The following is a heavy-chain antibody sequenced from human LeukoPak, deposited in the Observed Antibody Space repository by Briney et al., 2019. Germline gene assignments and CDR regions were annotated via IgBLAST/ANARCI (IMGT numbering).Heavy chain of an antibody. CDR3: ARIGSGRVTTTPYNSFDP. V-gene: IGHV1-18*01. Sequence: ASVKVSCKASGYTFTSYGISWGRQAPGQGLGRMGWISAYNGNTNYAQKPQGRVTMTTDTSTSTAYMELRSLRSDDTAVYYCARIGSGRVTTTPYNSFDPWGQGALVTVSS. CDR1: GYTFTSYG. D-gene: IGHD3-10*01. J-gene: IGHJ5*02. CDR2: ISAYNGNT.